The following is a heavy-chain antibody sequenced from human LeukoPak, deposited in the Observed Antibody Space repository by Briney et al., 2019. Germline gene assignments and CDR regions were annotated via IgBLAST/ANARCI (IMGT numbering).Heavy chain of an antibody. CDR1: GGSISSYY. V-gene: IGHV3-66*01. Sequence: ETLSLTCTVSGGSISSYYWSWVRQAPGKGLEWVSLIYSSDGAYYADSVKGRFTISRDNSKNTLYLQTSSLRAEDTAVYYCARDADSWGQGTLVTVSS. CDR2: IYSSDGA. J-gene: IGHJ4*02. CDR3: ARDADS.